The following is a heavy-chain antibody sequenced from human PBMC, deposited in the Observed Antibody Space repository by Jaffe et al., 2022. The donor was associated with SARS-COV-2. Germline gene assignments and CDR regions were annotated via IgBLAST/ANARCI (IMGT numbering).Heavy chain of an antibody. V-gene: IGHV3-7*01. Sequence: EVQLVESGGGLVQPGGSLRLSCAASGFTFSSYWMSWVRQAPGKGLEWVANIKQDGSEKYYVDSVKGRFTISRDNAKNSLYLQMNSLRAEDTAVYYCASFGSSQQVYTYYYYYMDVWGKGTTVTVSS. J-gene: IGHJ6*03. D-gene: IGHD6-13*01. CDR3: ASFGSSQQVYTYYYYYMDV. CDR2: IKQDGSEK. CDR1: GFTFSSYW.